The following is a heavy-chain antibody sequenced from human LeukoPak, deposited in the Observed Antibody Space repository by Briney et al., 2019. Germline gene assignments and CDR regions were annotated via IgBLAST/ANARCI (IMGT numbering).Heavy chain of an antibody. J-gene: IGHJ4*02. CDR2: ISSSGSAR. Sequence: GGSLRLSCAVSGFTLSSYSMNWVRQAPGKGLEWVSYISSSGSARYYADSVKGRFTISRDNVKNSLYLQMNSLRAEDTAVYYCARGLVLPDYWGQGTLVTVSS. CDR1: GFTLSSYS. V-gene: IGHV3-48*01. CDR3: ARGLVLPDY. D-gene: IGHD3-16*01.